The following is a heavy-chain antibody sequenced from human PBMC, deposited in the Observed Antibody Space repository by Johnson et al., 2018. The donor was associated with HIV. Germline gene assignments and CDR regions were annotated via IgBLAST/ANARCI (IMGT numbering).Heavy chain of an antibody. D-gene: IGHD3-22*01. J-gene: IGHJ3*02. CDR3: ARGDPPNVVNI. Sequence: QVQLVESGGDLVKPGGYLRLSCAASGFIFSDYYMTWIRQAPGKGLESISYISSSGRTIYYADSVKGRFTMARDNAKKSLYLQMNSLRAEDTAVYYCARGDPPNVVNIWGRRTMGTVSS. CDR2: ISSSGRTI. CDR1: GFIFSDYY. V-gene: IGHV3-11*04.